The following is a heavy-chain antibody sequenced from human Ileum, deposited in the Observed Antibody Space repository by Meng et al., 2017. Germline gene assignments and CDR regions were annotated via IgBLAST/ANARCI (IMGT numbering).Heavy chain of an antibody. V-gene: IGHV4-4*02. Sequence: VRQQESGPGPVRPSGTLSPTCAVSGDSVSSGSWWNWVRQSPGKGLEWIGEIFHGGTTNYNPSLKNRVTLLMDKSKNQFSLQLTSVTAADTAVFYCARGIGDIRVGFDYWGQGILVTVSS. CDR2: IFHGGTT. CDR1: GDSVSSGSW. J-gene: IGHJ4*02. CDR3: ARGIGDIRVGFDY. D-gene: IGHD5-12*01.